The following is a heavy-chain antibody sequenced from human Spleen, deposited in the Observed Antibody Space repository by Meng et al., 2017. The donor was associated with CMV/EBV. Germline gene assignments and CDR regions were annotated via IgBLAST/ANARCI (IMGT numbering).Heavy chain of an antibody. D-gene: IGHD4-11*01. CDR3: ARGAKQTYSNYFFMDV. CDR1: GFAFNSYA. CDR2: ISDDGSDK. V-gene: IGHV3-30*04. Sequence: GGSLRLSCATSGFAFNSYAMHWVRQAPGKGLDCIAVISDDGSDKHHADSVKGRFTISRDNAKNSLYLQMNSLRAEDTAVYYCARGAKQTYSNYFFMDVWGQGTTVTVSS. J-gene: IGHJ6*02.